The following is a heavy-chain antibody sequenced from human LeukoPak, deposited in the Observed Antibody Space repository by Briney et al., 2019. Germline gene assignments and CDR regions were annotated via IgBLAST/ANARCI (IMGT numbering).Heavy chain of an antibody. V-gene: IGHV3-21*04. J-gene: IGHJ1*01. CDR1: GFTFSTYS. CDR3: AKGGEQVTWNFQN. D-gene: IGHD1/OR15-1a*01. Sequence: GGSLRLSCAASGFTFSTYSMNWVRQAPGKGLEWVSSISSSSSYIYYADSVKGRFTVSRDNPKNSLYLQVNSLRAEDTAVYYCAKGGEQVTWNFQNWGQGTLVTVSS. CDR2: ISSSSSYI.